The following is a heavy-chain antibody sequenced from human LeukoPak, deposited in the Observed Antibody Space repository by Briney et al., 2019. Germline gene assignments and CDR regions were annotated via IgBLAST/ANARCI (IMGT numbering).Heavy chain of an antibody. J-gene: IGHJ4*02. CDR3: ARRGDILTDYAFDY. Sequence: SETLSLTCSVSGGSISSDRRNWDWIRQPPGKGLEWIGNIYYSGTTSHNPSLKSRITISVDTSKNQFSLRLTSVTAADTAVYYCARRGDILTDYAFDYWGQGTLVTVSS. D-gene: IGHD3-9*01. CDR2: IYYSGTT. CDR1: GGSISSDRRN. V-gene: IGHV4-39*01.